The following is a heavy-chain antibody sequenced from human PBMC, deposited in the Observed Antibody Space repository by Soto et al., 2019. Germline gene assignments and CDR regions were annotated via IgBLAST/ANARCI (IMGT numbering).Heavy chain of an antibody. CDR1: GDSIISEIYY. CDR3: TRLGYYYRSGNCHF. CDR2: IFYSGST. Sequence: QLHLQESGPGLVRPSETLSLICTVSGDSIISEIYYWGWIRQSPGKGLEWIGSIFYSGSTYYNPSLKSRVTMSVDTSKSQFSLKLNSVTAADTAVYYCTRLGYYYRSGNCHFWGQGTLVTVSS. V-gene: IGHV4-39*01. J-gene: IGHJ4*02. D-gene: IGHD3-10*01.